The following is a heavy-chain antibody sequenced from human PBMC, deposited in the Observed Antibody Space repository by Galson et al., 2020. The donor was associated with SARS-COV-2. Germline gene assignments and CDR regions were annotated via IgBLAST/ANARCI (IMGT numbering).Heavy chain of an antibody. D-gene: IGHD6-19*01. V-gene: IGHV3-30-3*01. Sequence: GGSLRLSCAAPGFTFSSYAMHWVRQAPGKGLEWVAVISYDGNNTYYADSVKGRFTISRDNSKNKLYLQPNSLRAEDTAMYYCASHSSGWYMSYFDYWGQGTLVPVSS. CDR1: GFTFSSYA. CDR2: ISYDGNNT. J-gene: IGHJ4*03. CDR3: ASHSSGWYMSYFDY.